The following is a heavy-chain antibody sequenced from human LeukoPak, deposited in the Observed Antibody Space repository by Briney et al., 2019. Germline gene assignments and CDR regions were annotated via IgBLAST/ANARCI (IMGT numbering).Heavy chain of an antibody. J-gene: IGHJ4*02. CDR3: AKDEEQQLAPYYFDY. CDR1: GSTFSSYA. V-gene: IGHV3-23*01. Sequence: GGSLRLSCAASGSTFSSYAMSWVRQAPGKGLEWVSAISGSGGSTYYADSVKGRFTISRDNSKNTLYLQMNSLRAEDTAVYYCAKDEEQQLAPYYFDYWGQGTLVTVSS. CDR2: ISGSGGST. D-gene: IGHD6-13*01.